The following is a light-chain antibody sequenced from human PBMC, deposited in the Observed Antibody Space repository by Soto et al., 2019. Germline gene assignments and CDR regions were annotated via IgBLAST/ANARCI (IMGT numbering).Light chain of an antibody. CDR3: QSYDSSLSGHYV. Sequence: QLVLTQPPSVSGAPGQRVTISCAGSSSNIGAGYDVHWYQQLPGAAPKLLIYGNTNRPSGVPDRFSGSKSGTSASLAITGLQPEDETDYYCQSYDSSLSGHYVFGTGTKLSVL. CDR1: SSNIGAGYD. V-gene: IGLV1-40*01. J-gene: IGLJ1*01. CDR2: GNT.